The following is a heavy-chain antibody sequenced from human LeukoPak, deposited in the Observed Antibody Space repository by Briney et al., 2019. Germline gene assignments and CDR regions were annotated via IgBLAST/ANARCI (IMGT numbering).Heavy chain of an antibody. V-gene: IGHV3-13*01. CDR1: GFTFSSYD. D-gene: IGHD3-22*01. J-gene: IGHJ4*02. CDR2: IGIAGDT. Sequence: GGSLRLSCAASGFTFSSYDMYWVRQATGKGLEWVSAIGIAGDTYYLGSVKGRFTISRENAKNSLYLQMNSLRAGDTAVYYCVRSHTYYDSSGFDYWGQGTLVTVSS. CDR3: VRSHTYYDSSGFDY.